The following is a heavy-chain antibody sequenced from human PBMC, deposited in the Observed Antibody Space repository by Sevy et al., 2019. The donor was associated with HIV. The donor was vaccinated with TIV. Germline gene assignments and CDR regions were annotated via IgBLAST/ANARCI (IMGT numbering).Heavy chain of an antibody. D-gene: IGHD1-1*01. CDR1: VGSISSYF. CDR3: ARDSTTRPRVLDY. V-gene: IGHV4-59*01. Sequence: AETLSLTCSVAVGSISSYFRTSVRHSPGKGREWIGNIYFTGNTDYSPSLKSRVTLSLDTHKSQFSLTLKSVTAADTAIYFCARDSTTRPRVLDYWGQGTLVTVSS. J-gene: IGHJ4*02. CDR2: IYFTGNT.